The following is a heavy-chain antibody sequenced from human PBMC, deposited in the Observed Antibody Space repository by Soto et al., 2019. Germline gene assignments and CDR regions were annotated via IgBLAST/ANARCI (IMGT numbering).Heavy chain of an antibody. CDR1: GYTFSNYA. CDR2: ISAYSGDT. D-gene: IGHD2-2*01. CDR3: VRDDRRHCYSTSCHYYFDY. V-gene: IGHV1-18*01. J-gene: IGHJ4*01. Sequence: ASVKVSCKASGYTFSNYAMSWVRQAPGQGLEWMGWISAYSGDTNSAPKFHGRVIMTLDTSTSTAYMEVRSLRSDDTAVYYCVRDDRRHCYSTSCHYYFDYWG.